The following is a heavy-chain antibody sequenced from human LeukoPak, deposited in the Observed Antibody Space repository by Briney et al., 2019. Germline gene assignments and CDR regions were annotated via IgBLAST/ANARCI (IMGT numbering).Heavy chain of an antibody. D-gene: IGHD6-13*01. V-gene: IGHV3-53*01. CDR3: ARVPIAAADY. J-gene: IGHJ4*02. CDR1: GFTVSSNY. CDR2: IYSVGST. Sequence: PGGSLRLSCAASGFTVSSNYMSWVRQAPGKGLEWVSIIYSVGSTYYADSVKGRFTISRDNSKNMLYLQMNSLRAEDTAVYYCARVPIAAADYWGQGTLVTVSS.